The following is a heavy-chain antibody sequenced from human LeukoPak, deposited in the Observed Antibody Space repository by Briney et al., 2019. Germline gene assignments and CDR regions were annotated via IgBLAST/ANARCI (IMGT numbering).Heavy chain of an antibody. CDR1: GYTLTEFT. CDR3: AVSLTTGGYYGMDV. J-gene: IGHJ6*02. Sequence: EGSVKVSCEVSGYTLTEFTLNWVRQAPGKGLEWVGRFDREEGETIYARYVQGRVTMTKDTSTDTAYMELSSLRDEDTAVYFCAVSLTTGGYYGMDVWGQGTTVTVSS. CDR2: FDREEGET. D-gene: IGHD1-1*01. V-gene: IGHV1-24*01.